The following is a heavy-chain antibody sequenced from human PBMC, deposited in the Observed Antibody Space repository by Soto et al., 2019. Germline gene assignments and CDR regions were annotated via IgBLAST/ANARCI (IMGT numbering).Heavy chain of an antibody. D-gene: IGHD6-13*01. CDR2: MNPNSGNT. CDR3: ARFEGSSWYLYYYYYIDV. J-gene: IGHJ6*03. V-gene: IGHV1-8*01. Sequence: ASVKVSCKASGYTFTSYDINWVRQATGQGLEWMGWMNPNSGNTGYAQKFQGRVTMTRNTSISTAYMELSSLRSEDTAVYYCARFEGSSWYLYYYYYIDVWGKGTTVTVSS. CDR1: GYTFTSYD.